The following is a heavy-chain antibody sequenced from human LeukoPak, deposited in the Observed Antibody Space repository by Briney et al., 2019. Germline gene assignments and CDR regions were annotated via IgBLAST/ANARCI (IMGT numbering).Heavy chain of an antibody. D-gene: IGHD3-10*01. CDR1: GFTFSSYA. Sequence: PGGSLRLSCAASGFTFSSYAMHWVRQAPGKGLEGVAVVSYDGSNKYYADSVKGRFTISRDNSKNTLYLQMNSLRAEDTAVYYCARDPFFGELLWSTFDYWGQGTLVTVSS. J-gene: IGHJ4*02. CDR3: ARDPFFGELLWSTFDY. CDR2: VSYDGSNK. V-gene: IGHV3-30-3*01.